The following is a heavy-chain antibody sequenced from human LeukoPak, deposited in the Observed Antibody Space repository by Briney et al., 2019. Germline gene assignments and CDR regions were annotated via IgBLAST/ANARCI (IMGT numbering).Heavy chain of an antibody. J-gene: IGHJ4*02. V-gene: IGHV3-9*01. D-gene: IGHD1-26*01. CDR1: GFIFDDYG. Sequence: PGGSLRLSCGASGFIFDDYGMHWVRQAPGKGLEWVSGISWNSGSIDHADSVKGRFTISRDNAKNSLYLQMNSLRAEDTALYYCAKDLSGSYFFDYWGQGTLVTVSS. CDR2: ISWNSGSI. CDR3: AKDLSGSYFFDY.